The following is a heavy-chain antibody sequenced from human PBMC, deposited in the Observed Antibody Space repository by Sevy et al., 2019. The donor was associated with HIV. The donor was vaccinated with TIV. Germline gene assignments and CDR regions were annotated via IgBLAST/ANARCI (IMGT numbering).Heavy chain of an antibody. D-gene: IGHD3-10*01. CDR2: IGWNSGSV. J-gene: IGHJ4*02. CDR1: GFRFEDYG. Sequence: GGSLRLSCAASGFRFEDYGMHWVRRAPGKGLEWVSGIGWNSGSVGYAVSVKGRFTISRDNAKNLLYLQMNSLTSEDTALYYCAKDLLPYGSGSYPLDYWCQGTVVTVSS. CDR3: AKDLLPYGSGSYPLDY. V-gene: IGHV3-9*01.